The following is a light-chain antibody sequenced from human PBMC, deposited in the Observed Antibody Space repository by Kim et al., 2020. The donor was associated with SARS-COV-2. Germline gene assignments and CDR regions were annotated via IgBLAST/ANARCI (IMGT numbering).Light chain of an antibody. CDR3: AAWDDSVNAWV. V-gene: IGLV1-47*01. CDR1: SSNIGTNY. Sequence: ELTQPPSASGTPGQRVTISCSGSSSNIGTNYVSWHQQVPGTAPNLLLYRNDQRPSGVPDRFSGSKSGTSASLAISGLRAEAEADYYCAAWDDSVNAWV. CDR2: RND. J-gene: IGLJ3*02.